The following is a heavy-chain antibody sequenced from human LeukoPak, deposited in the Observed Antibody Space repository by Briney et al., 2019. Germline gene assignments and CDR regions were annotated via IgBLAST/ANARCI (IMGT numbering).Heavy chain of an antibody. CDR1: GYNFTSYD. D-gene: IGHD2-15*01. CDR2: VNPNSGHT. Sequence: GATVKVSCKASGYNFTSYDVNWVRQATGQGLEWMGWVNPNSGHTGYAQKFQGRVTMTTNTSISTAYMELSSLRSEDTAVYYCARGAPGSYCSGGSCPYFDYWGQGTLVSVSS. V-gene: IGHV1-8*01. CDR3: ARGAPGSYCSGGSCPYFDY. J-gene: IGHJ4*02.